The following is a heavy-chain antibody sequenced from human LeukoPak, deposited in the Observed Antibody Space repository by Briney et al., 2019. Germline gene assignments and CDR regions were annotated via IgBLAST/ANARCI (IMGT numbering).Heavy chain of an antibody. D-gene: IGHD1-26*01. CDR2: IYHSGTV. Sequence: SETLSLTCAVSGGSISSGGYSWRWIRQPPGKGLEWIGYIYHSGTVYYNPSLKSRVIISVDRSKNQFSLRLSSVTAADTAVYYCTATGGRNRFDPWGQGTLVTVSS. V-gene: IGHV4-30-2*01. J-gene: IGHJ5*02. CDR1: GGSISSGGYS. CDR3: TATGGRNRFDP.